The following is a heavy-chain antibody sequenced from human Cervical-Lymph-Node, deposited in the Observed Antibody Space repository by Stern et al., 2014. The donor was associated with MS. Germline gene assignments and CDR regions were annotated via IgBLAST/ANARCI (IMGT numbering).Heavy chain of an antibody. J-gene: IGHJ4*02. V-gene: IGHV3-30*03. CDR3: ARGSDWYPLDY. CDR2: ISFDGAKT. D-gene: IGHD6-19*01. CDR1: GFAFSTYG. Sequence: VHLVESGGGVVQPGRSLRLSCSPSGFAFSTYGMHWVRQAPGQGLEWVAFISFDGAKTYYAASIKGRFTISRDNPKTTLYLQMKSLRGEDTAVYYCARGSDWYPLDYWGQGTLVTVSS.